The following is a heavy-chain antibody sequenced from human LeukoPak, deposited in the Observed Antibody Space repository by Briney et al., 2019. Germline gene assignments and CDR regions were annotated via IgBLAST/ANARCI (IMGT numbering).Heavy chain of an antibody. J-gene: IGHJ4*02. CDR1: GGSISSSSYY. Sequence: SETLSLTCTVSGGSISSSSYYWGWIRQPPGKGLEWIGSIYYSGSTYYNPSLKSRVTISVDTSKNQFSLKLSSVTAADTAVYYCARNPGDYGGPYFDYWGQGTLVTVSS. V-gene: IGHV4-39*07. CDR3: ARNPGDYGGPYFDY. CDR2: IYYSGST. D-gene: IGHD4-17*01.